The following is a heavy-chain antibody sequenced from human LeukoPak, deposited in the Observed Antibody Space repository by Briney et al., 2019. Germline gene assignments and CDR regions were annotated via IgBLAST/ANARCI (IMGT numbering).Heavy chain of an antibody. CDR3: ARYVLRFLEWSIENWFDP. V-gene: IGHV4-30-4*01. Sequence: PSQTLSLTCTVSGGSISSGDYYWSWIRQPPGKGLEWIGYIYYSGSTYYNPSLKSRVTISVDTSKNQFSLKLSSVTAADTAVYYCARYVLRFLEWSIENWFDPWGQGTLVTVSS. CDR1: GGSISSGDYY. J-gene: IGHJ5*02. D-gene: IGHD3-3*01. CDR2: IYYSGST.